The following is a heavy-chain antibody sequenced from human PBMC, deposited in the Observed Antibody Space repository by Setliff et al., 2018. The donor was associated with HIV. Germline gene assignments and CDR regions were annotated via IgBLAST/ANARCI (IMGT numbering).Heavy chain of an antibody. Sequence: KTSETLSLTCTVSGGSISSGGYYWSWIRQHPGRGLEWIGYTYYSGNTYYNPSLKSRLTISVDTSKNHFSLKLSSVTAADTAVYYCARAFCSSASCYGGGDAFDIWGQGTMVTVSS. D-gene: IGHD2-2*01. V-gene: IGHV4-31*03. CDR2: TYYSGNT. CDR3: ARAFCSSASCYGGGDAFDI. CDR1: GGSISSGGYY. J-gene: IGHJ3*02.